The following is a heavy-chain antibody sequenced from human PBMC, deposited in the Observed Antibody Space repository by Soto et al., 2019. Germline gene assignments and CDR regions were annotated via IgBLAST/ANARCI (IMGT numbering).Heavy chain of an antibody. Sequence: PSETLSLTCAVYGGSFSDYYWTWIRQPPGKGLEWIGEIHHSGSTNYNPSLKGRVTISLDTSKNQFSLKLSSVTAADAAVYYCASYGRGTYYYGYYFHHWGQGTPVTVS. CDR1: GGSFSDYY. CDR3: ASYGRGTYYYGYYFHH. V-gene: IGHV4-34*01. D-gene: IGHD3-10*01. CDR2: IHHSGST. J-gene: IGHJ4*02.